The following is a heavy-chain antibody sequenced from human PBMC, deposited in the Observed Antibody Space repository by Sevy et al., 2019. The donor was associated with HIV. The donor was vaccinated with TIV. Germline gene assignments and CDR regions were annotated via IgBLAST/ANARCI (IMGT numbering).Heavy chain of an antibody. CDR3: AKKGGYGSGSYYWYFDL. J-gene: IGHJ2*01. Sequence: RGSLRLSCAASGFTFSAYWMHWVRQAPGKGLVWVSHINTDGSGTSYADSVKGRFTISRDNAKNTLYLQMNSLRAEDTAVYYCAKKGGYGSGSYYWYFDLWGRGTLVTVSS. D-gene: IGHD3-10*01. CDR2: INTDGSGT. CDR1: GFTFSAYW. V-gene: IGHV3-74*01.